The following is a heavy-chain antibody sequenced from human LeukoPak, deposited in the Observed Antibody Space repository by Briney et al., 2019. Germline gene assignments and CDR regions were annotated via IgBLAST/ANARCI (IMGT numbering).Heavy chain of an antibody. Sequence: PSETLSLTCTVSGGSISSGSYYWSWIRQPAGKGLEWIGRIYTSGSTNYNPSLKSRVTMSVDTSKNQFSLKLSSVTAADTAVYYCARVRVRRGVIRNYYYYMDVWGKGTTVTISS. V-gene: IGHV4-61*02. CDR1: GGSISSGSYY. CDR2: IYTSGST. D-gene: IGHD3-10*01. J-gene: IGHJ6*03. CDR3: ARVRVRRGVIRNYYYYMDV.